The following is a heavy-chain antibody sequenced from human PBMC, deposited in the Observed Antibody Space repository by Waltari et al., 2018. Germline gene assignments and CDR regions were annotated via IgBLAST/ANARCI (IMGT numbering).Heavy chain of an antibody. CDR1: GGSFSGYY. Sequence: QVQLQQWGAGLLKPSETLSLTCAVYGGSFSGYYWSWIRQPPGKGLEWIGEINHSGSTNYNPSLKSRVTISVDTSKNQFSLKLSSVTAADTAVYYCASRGPSSSWYYYYYYMDVWGKGTTVTVSS. V-gene: IGHV4-34*01. D-gene: IGHD6-13*01. CDR3: ASRGPSSSWYYYYYYMDV. CDR2: INHSGST. J-gene: IGHJ6*03.